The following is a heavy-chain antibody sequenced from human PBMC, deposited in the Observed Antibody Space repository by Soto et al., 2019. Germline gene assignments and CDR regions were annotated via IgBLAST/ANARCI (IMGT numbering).Heavy chain of an antibody. D-gene: IGHD6-19*01. J-gene: IGHJ5*02. Sequence: GASVKVSCKASGYTFTSYAMHWVRQAPGQRLEWMGWINAGNGNTKYSQKSQGRVTITRDTSASTAYMELSSLRSEDTAVYYCARYSSGWWGDNWFDPWGQGTLVTVSS. V-gene: IGHV1-3*01. CDR1: GYTFTSYA. CDR2: INAGNGNT. CDR3: ARYSSGWWGDNWFDP.